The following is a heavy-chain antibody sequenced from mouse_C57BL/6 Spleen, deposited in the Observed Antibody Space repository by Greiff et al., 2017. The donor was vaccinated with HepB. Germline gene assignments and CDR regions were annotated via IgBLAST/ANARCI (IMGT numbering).Heavy chain of an antibody. Sequence: EVKLMESGEGLVKPGGSLKLSCAASGFTFSSYAMSWVRQTPEKRLEWVAYISSGGDYIYYADTVKGRFTISRDNARNTLYLQMSSLKSEDTAMYYCTRPTVVATDYYAMDYWGQGTSVTVSS. CDR2: ISSGGDYI. CDR1: GFTFSSYA. CDR3: TRPTVVATDYYAMDY. J-gene: IGHJ4*01. D-gene: IGHD1-1*01. V-gene: IGHV5-9-1*02.